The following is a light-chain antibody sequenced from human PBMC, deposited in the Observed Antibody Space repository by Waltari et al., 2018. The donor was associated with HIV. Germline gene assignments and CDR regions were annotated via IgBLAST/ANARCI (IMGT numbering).Light chain of an antibody. Sequence: QSVLTQPPSASGTPGQRVTISCSGSSSNIGSNYVYCYQQLPGTAPKLCTFRNKQRPSGVPDRFSGSKSGTSASLAISGLRSEDEADYYCAAWDDSLSCVVFGGGTKLTVL. V-gene: IGLV1-47*01. CDR1: SSNIGSNY. CDR3: AAWDDSLSCVV. J-gene: IGLJ2*01. CDR2: RNK.